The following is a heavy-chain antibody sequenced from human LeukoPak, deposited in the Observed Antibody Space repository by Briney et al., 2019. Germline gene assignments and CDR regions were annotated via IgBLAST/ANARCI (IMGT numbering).Heavy chain of an antibody. D-gene: IGHD6-13*01. J-gene: IGHJ3*02. V-gene: IGHV4-59*01. Sequence: SETLSLTCTVSGGSISSYYWSWIRQPPGKGLEWIGYIYYSGSTNYNPSLKSRVTISVDTSKNQFSLKLSSVTAADTAVYYCAREGLAAAGTNAFDIWGQGTMVTVSS. CDR3: AREGLAAAGTNAFDI. CDR2: IYYSGST. CDR1: GGSISSYY.